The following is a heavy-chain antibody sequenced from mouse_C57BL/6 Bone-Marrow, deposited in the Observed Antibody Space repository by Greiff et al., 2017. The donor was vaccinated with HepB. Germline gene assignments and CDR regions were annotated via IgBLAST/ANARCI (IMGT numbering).Heavy chain of an antibody. CDR1: GYTFTSYT. D-gene: IGHD2-1*01. J-gene: IGHJ2*01. CDR2: INPSSGYT. V-gene: IGHV1-4*01. CDR3: ARFGGNYTHFDY. Sequence: VQLVESGAELARPGASVKMSCKASGYTFTSYTMHWVKQRPGQGLEWIGYINPSSGYTKYNQKFKDKATLTADKSSSTAYMQLSSLTSEDSAVYYCARFGGNYTHFDYWGQGTTLTVSS.